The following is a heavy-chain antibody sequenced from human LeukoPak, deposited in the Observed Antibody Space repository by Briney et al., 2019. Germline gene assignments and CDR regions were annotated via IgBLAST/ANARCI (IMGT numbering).Heavy chain of an antibody. CDR1: GFPYSTYW. J-gene: IGHJ4*02. Sequence: GGSLRLSCAASGFPYSTYWMSWVRQAPGKGLEWVSAISDTGNTYHADSVKGRFTISRDSSKNTLFLQMNRLRPEDAAVYYCAKAPVTTCRGAFCYPFDYWGLGTLVTVSS. CDR2: ISDTGNT. CDR3: AKAPVTTCRGAFCYPFDY. V-gene: IGHV3-23*01. D-gene: IGHD2-15*01.